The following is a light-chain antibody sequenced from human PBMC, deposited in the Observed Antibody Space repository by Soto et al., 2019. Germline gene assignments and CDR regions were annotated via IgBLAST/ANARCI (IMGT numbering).Light chain of an antibody. V-gene: IGLV2-14*01. J-gene: IGLJ3*02. Sequence: QSVLTQPASVSGSPGQSITISCTGTSSDVGGYNYVSWYQQHPGKAPKLMICEVSNRPSGVSNRFSGSKSGNTASLTISGLQAEDEADYYCSSYTSRSTMVFGGGTKLTVL. CDR3: SSYTSRSTMV. CDR2: EVS. CDR1: SSDVGGYNY.